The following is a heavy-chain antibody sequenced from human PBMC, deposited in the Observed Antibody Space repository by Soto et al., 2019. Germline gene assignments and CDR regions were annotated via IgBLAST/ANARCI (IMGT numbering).Heavy chain of an antibody. J-gene: IGHJ4*02. CDR1: GGTFSSYA. V-gene: IGHV1-69*01. D-gene: IGHD1-7*01. Sequence: QVQLVQSGAEVKKPGSSVKVSCKASGGTFSSYAISWVRQAPGQGLEWMGGIIPIFGTANYAQKFQGRVTITADESTSTADMELRSLRSEDTGVYYCATYGEPSGTPAIYYRGQGALVTASS. CDR2: IIPIFGTA. CDR3: ATYGEPSGTPAIYY.